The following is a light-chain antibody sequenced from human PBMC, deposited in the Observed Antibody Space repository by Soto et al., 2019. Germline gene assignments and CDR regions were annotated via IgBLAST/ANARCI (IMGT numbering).Light chain of an antibody. CDR2: GAS. V-gene: IGKV3-15*01. CDR1: HSVNSH. J-gene: IGKJ5*01. CDR3: QQYKNWPL. Sequence: MMMTHSPATLSVSPGERVTLSSRTSHSVNSHVAWYQQKPGQAPRLLLYGASTRATGIPVRFSGSGFGTEFTLTISSLQSEDFAVYYCQQYKNWPLFGQGTRLEIK.